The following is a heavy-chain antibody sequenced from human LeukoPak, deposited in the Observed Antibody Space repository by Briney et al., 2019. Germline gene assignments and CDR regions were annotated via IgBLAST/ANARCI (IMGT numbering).Heavy chain of an antibody. Sequence: GSLRLSCAASGFTFSDFYMSWIRQAPGKGLEWVSYISSSGSTIYYADSVKGRLTISRDNAKNSLYLQMNSLRAEDTAVYYCARRRYNWNAIDYWGQGTLVTVSS. CDR2: ISSSGSTI. CDR1: GFTFSDFY. J-gene: IGHJ4*02. D-gene: IGHD1-20*01. V-gene: IGHV3-11*01. CDR3: ARRRYNWNAIDY.